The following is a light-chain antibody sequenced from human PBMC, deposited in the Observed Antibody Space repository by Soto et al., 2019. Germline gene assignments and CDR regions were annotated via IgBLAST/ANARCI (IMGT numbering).Light chain of an antibody. Sequence: DIQMTQSPSSLSASVGDRGTMSCQASQDIRHFLSWYLQKPGKAPQLLIFDASSLVTGVPSRLSGSGSGTDFTFTISRLQPEDIATYYCQQYENLPTFGQGTRLEIK. V-gene: IGKV1-33*01. CDR1: QDIRHF. J-gene: IGKJ5*01. CDR2: DAS. CDR3: QQYENLPT.